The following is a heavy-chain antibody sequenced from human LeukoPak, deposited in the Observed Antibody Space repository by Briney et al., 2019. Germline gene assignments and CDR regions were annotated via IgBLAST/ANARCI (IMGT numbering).Heavy chain of an antibody. D-gene: IGHD6-6*01. J-gene: IGHJ6*03. CDR3: ARDFSSSSSVYYYYYMDV. CDR1: GDSISSSSYY. Sequence: SETLSLTCTVSGDSISSSSYYWGWIRQPPGKGLEWLGTIYYRGTTYYNPSLKSRVTISVDTSKNQFSLRLSSVTAADTAVYYCARDFSSSSSVYYYYYMDVWGKGTTVTVSS. V-gene: IGHV4-39*07. CDR2: IYYRGTT.